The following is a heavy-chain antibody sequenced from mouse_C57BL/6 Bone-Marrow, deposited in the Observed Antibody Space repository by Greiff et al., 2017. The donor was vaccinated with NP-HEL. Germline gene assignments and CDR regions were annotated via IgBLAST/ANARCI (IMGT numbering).Heavy chain of an antibody. D-gene: IGHD2-1*01. V-gene: IGHV1-81*01. CDR3: ARRGAIGNPFAY. CDR2: IYPRSGNT. Sequence: VQLQQSGAELARPGASVKLSCKASGYTFTSYGISWVKQRTGQGLEWIGEIYPRSGNTYYNEKFKGKATLTADKSSSTAYMELRSLTSEDSAVYFCARRGAIGNPFAYWGQGTLVTVSA. J-gene: IGHJ3*01. CDR1: GYTFTSYG.